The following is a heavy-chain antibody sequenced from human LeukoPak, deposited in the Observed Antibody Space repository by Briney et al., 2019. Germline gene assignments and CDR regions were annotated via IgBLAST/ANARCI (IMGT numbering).Heavy chain of an antibody. CDR3: ARDQRYSSGWYAHYYYYYGMDV. CDR2: ISSSSSYT. Sequence: GGSLRLSCAASGFTFSDYYMSWIRQAPGKGPEWVSYISSSSSYTNYADSVKGRFTISRDNAKNSLYLQMNSLRAEDTAVYYCARDQRYSSGWYAHYYYYYGMDVWGQGTTVTVSS. V-gene: IGHV3-11*06. CDR1: GFTFSDYY. D-gene: IGHD6-19*01. J-gene: IGHJ6*02.